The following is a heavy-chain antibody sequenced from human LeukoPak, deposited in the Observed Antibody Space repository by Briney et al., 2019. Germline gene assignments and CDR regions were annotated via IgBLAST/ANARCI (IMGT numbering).Heavy chain of an antibody. CDR1: GGSISSYY. Sequence: SETLSLTCTVSGGSISSYYWSWIQQPAGKGLEWIGRIYTSGSTNYNPSLKSRVTMSVDTSKNQFSLKLSSVTAADTAVYYCARVSPIFCGGDCYNYFDYWGQGTLVTVSS. CDR3: ARVSPIFCGGDCYNYFDY. J-gene: IGHJ4*02. D-gene: IGHD2-21*02. V-gene: IGHV4-4*07. CDR2: IYTSGST.